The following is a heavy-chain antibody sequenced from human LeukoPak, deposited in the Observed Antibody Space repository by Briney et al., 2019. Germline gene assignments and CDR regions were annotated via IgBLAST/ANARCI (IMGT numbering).Heavy chain of an antibody. Sequence: SGPTLVKPSQTLSLTCAISGDSVSSNSAAWNWISQSPSRGLEWLGRTYYRSKWYTESAPSVKSRITINPDTSKNQFSLQLNSVTPEDTAVYYCARGFLKLYFDFWGQGTLVTVSS. CDR2: TYYRSKWYT. CDR1: GDSVSSNSAA. D-gene: IGHD6-25*01. CDR3: ARGFLKLYFDF. J-gene: IGHJ4*02. V-gene: IGHV6-1*01.